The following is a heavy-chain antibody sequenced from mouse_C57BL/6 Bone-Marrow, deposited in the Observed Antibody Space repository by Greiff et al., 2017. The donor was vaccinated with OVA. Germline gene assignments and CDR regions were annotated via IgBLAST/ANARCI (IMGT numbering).Heavy chain of an antibody. V-gene: IGHV3-8*01. D-gene: IGHD2-5*01. CDR2: ISYSGST. J-gene: IGHJ2*01. Sequence: EVMLVESGPGLAKPSQTLSLTCSVTGYSITSDYWNWIRKFPGNKLEYMGYISYSGSTYYNPSLKSRISITRDTSTNQYYLQLNSVTTEDTATDYCARYSNYEGYCDYWGQGTTLTVSS. CDR1: GYSITSDY. CDR3: ARYSNYEGYCDY.